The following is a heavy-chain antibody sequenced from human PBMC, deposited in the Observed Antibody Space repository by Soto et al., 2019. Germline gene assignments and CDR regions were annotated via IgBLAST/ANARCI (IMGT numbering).Heavy chain of an antibody. CDR1: GFTFGIYV. V-gene: IGHV3-23*01. J-gene: IGHJ4*02. Sequence: EVQLLESGGGLVQPGGSLRLSCAASGFTFGIYVMAWVRQAPGKGLEWVSTISGSGTSAYYADSVKGRFSFSRDNSKNTVYLQMASLRAEDTAIYYCAKGQDSGWYGALDYWGQGSLVTVSS. D-gene: IGHD6-19*01. CDR2: ISGSGTSA. CDR3: AKGQDSGWYGALDY.